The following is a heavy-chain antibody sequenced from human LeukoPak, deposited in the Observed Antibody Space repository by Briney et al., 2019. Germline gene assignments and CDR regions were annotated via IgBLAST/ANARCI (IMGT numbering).Heavy chain of an antibody. V-gene: IGHV3-23*01. CDR2: ISGSGGST. Sequence: GGSLRLSCAASGFTFSNYVVSWVRQAPGKGLEWVSAISGSGGSTYYADSVKGRFTISRDNSKNTLYLQMNSLRAEDTAVYYCAKGLGCFDYWGQGTLVTVSS. CDR1: GFTFSNYV. CDR3: AKGLGCFDY. J-gene: IGHJ4*02. D-gene: IGHD6-19*01.